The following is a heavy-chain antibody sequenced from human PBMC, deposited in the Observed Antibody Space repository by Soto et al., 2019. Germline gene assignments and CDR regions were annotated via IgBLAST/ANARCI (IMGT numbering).Heavy chain of an antibody. J-gene: IGHJ4*02. V-gene: IGHV1-18*01. D-gene: IGHD1-1*01. CDR3: ARDIDWNLDY. Sequence: QVQMVQSGPEVTKPGASVTVSCKASGYTFTSYGISWVRQAPGQGLEWMGWTHANKPNTNPKTNYAQNFQGRVTMTADTSTSTAYMELRSLTSDDTAVYYGARDIDWNLDYWGQGTLVAVSS. CDR1: GYTFTSYG. CDR2: THANKPNTNPKT.